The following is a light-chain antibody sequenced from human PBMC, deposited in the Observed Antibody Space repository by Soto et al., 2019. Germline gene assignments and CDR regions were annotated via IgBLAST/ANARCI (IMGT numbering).Light chain of an antibody. V-gene: IGKV3-20*01. CDR2: GAS. CDR3: QQYASSRT. CDR1: QSVTNNY. J-gene: IGKJ1*01. Sequence: EIVMTQSPATLSVSPGGRATLSCRASQSVTNNYLAWFQQKPGQAPRLLMYGASSRATGIPDRFSGSGSGTDFTLTITRLEPEDFAVYYCQQYASSRTFGQGTKVDIK.